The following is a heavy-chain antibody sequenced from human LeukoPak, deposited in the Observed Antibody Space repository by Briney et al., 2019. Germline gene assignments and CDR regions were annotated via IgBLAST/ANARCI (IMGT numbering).Heavy chain of an antibody. CDR2: IYTSGST. D-gene: IGHD6-13*01. CDR1: GGSISSYY. CDR3: ARHPSGSSWYGPGNWFDP. J-gene: IGHJ5*02. V-gene: IGHV4-4*09. Sequence: SETLSLTCTVSGGSISSYYWSWIRQPPGKGLEWIGYIYTSGSTNYNPSLKSRVTISVDTSKNQFSLKLSSVTAADTAVYYCARHPSGSSWYGPGNWFDPWGQGTLVTVSS.